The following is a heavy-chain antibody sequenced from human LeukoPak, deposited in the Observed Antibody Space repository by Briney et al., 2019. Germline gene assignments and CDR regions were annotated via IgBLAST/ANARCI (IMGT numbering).Heavy chain of an antibody. V-gene: IGHV3-21*01. CDR3: ARDLGSSWLIDY. CDR1: GFTFSSYS. Sequence: GGSRRLSCAATGFTFSSYSMNWVRQAPGEGLEWVSSISSSSSYIYYADSVKGRFTISRDNAKNSLYLQMNSLRAEDTAVYYCARDLGSSWLIDYWGQGTLVTVSS. CDR2: ISSSSSYI. J-gene: IGHJ4*02. D-gene: IGHD6-13*01.